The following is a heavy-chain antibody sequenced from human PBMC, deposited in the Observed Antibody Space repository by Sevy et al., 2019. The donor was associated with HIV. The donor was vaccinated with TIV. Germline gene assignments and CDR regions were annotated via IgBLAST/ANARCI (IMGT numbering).Heavy chain of an antibody. CDR3: AREGSNYGDYPYYFDY. D-gene: IGHD4-17*01. CDR1: GFTFSSYA. Sequence: GGSLRLSCAASGFTFSSYAMHWVRQAPDKGLEWVAVILYDGSNKYYADSVKGRFTISRDNSKNTLYLQMNSLRAEDTAVYYCAREGSNYGDYPYYFDYWGQGTLVTVSS. V-gene: IGHV3-30-3*01. CDR2: ILYDGSNK. J-gene: IGHJ4*02.